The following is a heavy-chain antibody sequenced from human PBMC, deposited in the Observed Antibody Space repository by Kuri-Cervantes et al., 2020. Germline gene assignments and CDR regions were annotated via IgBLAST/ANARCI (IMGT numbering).Heavy chain of an antibody. CDR3: AKGATIFGVVNYYGMDV. CDR2: ISYDGSNK. D-gene: IGHD3-3*01. J-gene: IGHJ6*02. CDR1: GFTFSSYA. V-gene: IGHV3-30-3*01. Sequence: LSLTCAASGFTFSSYAMHWVRQAPGKGLEWVAVISYDGSNKYYADSVKGRFTISRDNSKNTLYLQMNSLRAEDTAVYYCAKGATIFGVVNYYGMDVWGQGTTVTVSS.